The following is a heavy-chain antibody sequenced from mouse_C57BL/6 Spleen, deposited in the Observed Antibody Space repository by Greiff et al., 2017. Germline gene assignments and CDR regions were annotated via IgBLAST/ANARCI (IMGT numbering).Heavy chain of an antibody. CDR3: ARVPIYYDYPYYAMDY. CDR1: GFTFSDYY. V-gene: IGHV5-16*01. Sequence: VLESEGGLVQPGSSMKLSCTASGFTFSDYYMAWVRQVPEKGLEWVANINYDGSSTYYLDSLKSRFIISRDNAKNILYLQMSSLKSEDTATYYCARVPIYYDYPYYAMDYWGQGTSVTVSS. D-gene: IGHD2-4*01. CDR2: INYDGSST. J-gene: IGHJ4*01.